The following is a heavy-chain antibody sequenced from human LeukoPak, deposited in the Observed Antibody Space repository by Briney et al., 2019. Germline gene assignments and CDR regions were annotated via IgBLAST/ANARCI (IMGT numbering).Heavy chain of an antibody. V-gene: IGHV4-34*01. D-gene: IGHD6-19*01. Sequence: PSETLSLTCAVYGGSFSGYYWSWIRQPPGKGLEWIGEINHSGSTNYNPSLKSRVTISVDTSKNQFSLKLSSVTAADTAVYYCARGRRWLDKSFDYWGQGTLVTVSS. J-gene: IGHJ4*02. CDR3: ARGRRWLDKSFDY. CDR2: INHSGST. CDR1: GGSFSGYY.